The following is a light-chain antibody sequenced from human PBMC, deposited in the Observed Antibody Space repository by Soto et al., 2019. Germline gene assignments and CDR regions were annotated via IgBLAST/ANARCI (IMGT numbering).Light chain of an antibody. J-gene: IGKJ1*01. CDR3: QQYGSSGT. CDR1: QSVSGN. Sequence: EIVMTQSPATLSVSPGERATLSCRASQSVSGNLACYQQKPGQAPRLLISGASSRAADIPDRFSGSGSGTDFTLTISRLEPEDFAVYYCQQYGSSGTFGQGTKVDIK. CDR2: GAS. V-gene: IGKV3-20*01.